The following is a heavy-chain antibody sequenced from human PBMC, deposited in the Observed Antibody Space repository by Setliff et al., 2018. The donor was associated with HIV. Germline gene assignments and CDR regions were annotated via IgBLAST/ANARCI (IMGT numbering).Heavy chain of an antibody. V-gene: IGHV3-30-3*01. CDR2: ISYDGSNK. CDR1: GFTFSSYA. D-gene: IGHD3-9*01. CDR3: ARGPQVAIDILTGSSLNI. J-gene: IGHJ3*02. Sequence: GGSLRLSCAASGFTFSSYAMHWVRQAPGKGLEWVAVISYDGSNKYYADSVKGRFTISRDNSKNTLYLQMNSLRAEDTAVYYCARGPQVAIDILTGSSLNIWGQGTMVTVS.